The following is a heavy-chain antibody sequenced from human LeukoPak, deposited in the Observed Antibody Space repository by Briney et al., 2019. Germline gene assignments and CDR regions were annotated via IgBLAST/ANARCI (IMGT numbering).Heavy chain of an antibody. CDR1: GFTFANAW. CDR2: IKSKTDGGTT. Sequence: GGSLRLSCAASGFTFANAWISWVRQAPGKGLEWVGRIKSKTDGGTTDYAAPVRGRFTISRDDSKNTLYLQMNSLRTEDTAVYYCNANYDTSDYWGQGTLVTVSS. D-gene: IGHD3-9*01. J-gene: IGHJ4*02. CDR3: NANYDTSDY. V-gene: IGHV3-15*01.